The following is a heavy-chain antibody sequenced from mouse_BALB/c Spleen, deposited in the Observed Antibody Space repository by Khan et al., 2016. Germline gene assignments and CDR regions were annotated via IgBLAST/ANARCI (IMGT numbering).Heavy chain of an antibody. J-gene: IGHJ2*01. CDR2: INTYSGEP. Sequence: QIQLVQSGPELKKPGETVKVSCKASGYTFTNYGMNWVKQAPGKGLKWMGWINTYSGEPTYAADFKGRFAFSLETSASTSYLQINNRKNEDNATYFGARGEMDDYEYYVNYWGQGTILTGSS. CDR1: GYTFTNYG. V-gene: IGHV9-1*02. CDR3: ARGEMDDYEYYVNY. D-gene: IGHD2-4*01.